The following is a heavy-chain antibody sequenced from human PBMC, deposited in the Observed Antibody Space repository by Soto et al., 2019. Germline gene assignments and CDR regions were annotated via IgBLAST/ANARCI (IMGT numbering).Heavy chain of an antibody. D-gene: IGHD3-10*01. J-gene: IGHJ4*02. CDR3: ARGGRGGVDY. V-gene: IGHV3-74*01. Sequence: EVQLVESGGGLVQPGGSLRLSCAASGFTFSSYWMHWGRQAPGKGLVWVSSIKTDGSITTYADSVKGRFTISRDNAKNTLYLQMNNLRAEDTAVYYCARGGRGGVDYWGQGTLVTAPS. CDR2: IKTDGSIT. CDR1: GFTFSSYW.